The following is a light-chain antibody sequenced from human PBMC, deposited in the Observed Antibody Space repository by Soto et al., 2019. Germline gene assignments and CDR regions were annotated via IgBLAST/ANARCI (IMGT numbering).Light chain of an antibody. Sequence: EIVLKQSPGTLSLSPGERANLSCRASQSVSSSYLAWYQQKPGQAPRLLIYGASSRATGIPDRFSSSGSGTDFTLSISRLEPEDFAVYYWQQYGSSPRYTFGQGTKLEIK. V-gene: IGKV3-20*01. CDR1: QSVSSSY. J-gene: IGKJ2*01. CDR2: GAS. CDR3: QQYGSSPRYT.